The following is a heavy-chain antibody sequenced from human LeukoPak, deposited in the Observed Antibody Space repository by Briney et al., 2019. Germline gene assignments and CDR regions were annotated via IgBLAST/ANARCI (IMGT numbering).Heavy chain of an antibody. D-gene: IGHD3-16*01. CDR1: GGSISSYY. CDR2: IYYSGST. J-gene: IGHJ4*02. CDR3: ARDREGGDY. Sequence: SETLSLTCTVSGGSISSYYWSWIRQPPGKGLEWIGYIYYSGSTNYNPSLKSRVTISVDTSKNQFSLKLNSVTAADTAVYYCARDREGGDYWGQGTLVTVSS. V-gene: IGHV4-59*01.